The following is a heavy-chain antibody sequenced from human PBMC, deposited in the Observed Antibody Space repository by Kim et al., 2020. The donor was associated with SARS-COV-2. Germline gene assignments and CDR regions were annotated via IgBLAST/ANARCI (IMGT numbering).Heavy chain of an antibody. CDR3: ARPLGDY. Sequence: YSGSTYYNPPLKSRVTISVDTSKNQFSLKLSSVTAADTAVYYCARPLGDYWGQGTLVTVSS. J-gene: IGHJ4*02. V-gene: IGHV4-39*01. CDR2: YSGST.